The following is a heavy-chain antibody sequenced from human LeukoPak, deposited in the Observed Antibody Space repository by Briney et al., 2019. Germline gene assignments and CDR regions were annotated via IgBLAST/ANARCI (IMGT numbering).Heavy chain of an antibody. J-gene: IGHJ5*01. CDR2: IKQDGSEK. D-gene: IGHD6-19*01. Sequence: GGSLRLSCAASGIILSSYWMSWVRQAPGKGLEWVANIKQDGSEKWYVDSVRGRFTISRDNAKNSLYLQMNSLRVEDTAVYYCAREFRSGYNSRWFDYWGQGTLVTVSS. V-gene: IGHV3-7*01. CDR1: GIILSSYW. CDR3: AREFRSGYNSRWFDY.